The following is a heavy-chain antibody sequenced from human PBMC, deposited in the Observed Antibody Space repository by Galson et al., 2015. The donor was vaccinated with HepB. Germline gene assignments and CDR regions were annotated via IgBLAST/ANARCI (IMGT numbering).Heavy chain of an antibody. D-gene: IGHD4-17*01. CDR1: GFSFGGYA. CDR2: ISVSGGST. J-gene: IGHJ2*01. V-gene: IGHV3-23*01. CDR3: VRPRGEGAGDYQNWHFDF. Sequence: SLRLSCAASGFSFGGYAMTWVRQAPGKGLGWVSVISVSGGSTIFADAGEGRFTHFKGNSKKGPIFTMDSLKVEYTALYYCVRPRGEGAGDYQNWHFDFWGRGTLVTVS.